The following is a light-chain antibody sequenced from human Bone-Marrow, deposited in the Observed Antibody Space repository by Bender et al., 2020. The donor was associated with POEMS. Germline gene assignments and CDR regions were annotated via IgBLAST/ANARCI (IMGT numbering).Light chain of an antibody. J-gene: IGLJ3*02. V-gene: IGLV2-14*01. CDR2: EVS. CDR1: SSDVGGYNF. Sequence: QSALTQPASVSGSPGQSITISCTGTSSDVGGYNFVSWYQQHPGEAPKLIIYEVSNRLSEVSNRFSGSKSGNTASLTISGLQAEDEADYYCSSYTSSSTLGVFGGGTKLTVL. CDR3: SSYTSSSTLGV.